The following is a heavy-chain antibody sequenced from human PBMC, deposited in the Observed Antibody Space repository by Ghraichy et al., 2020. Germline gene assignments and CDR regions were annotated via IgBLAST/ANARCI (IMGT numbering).Heavy chain of an antibody. J-gene: IGHJ4*02. CDR1: GFTFSSYE. CDR2: ISSSGSTI. D-gene: IGHD3-9*01. Sequence: GGSLRLSCAASGFTFSSYEMNWVRQAPGKGLEWVSYISSSGSTIYYADSVKGRFTISRDNAKNSLYLQMNSLRAEDTAVYYCARAPRNYDILTGFLVRERYYFDYWGQGTLVTVSS. CDR3: ARAPRNYDILTGFLVRERYYFDY. V-gene: IGHV3-48*03.